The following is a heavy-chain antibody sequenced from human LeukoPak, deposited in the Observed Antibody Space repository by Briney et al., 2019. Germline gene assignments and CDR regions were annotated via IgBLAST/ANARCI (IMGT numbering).Heavy chain of an antibody. CDR1: GFAFDDYA. Sequence: GRSLRLSCAASGFAFDDYAMHWVRQAPGKGLEWVSGISWNSGSIGYADSVKGRFTISRDNAKNTLYLQMNSPRAEDTAVYYCARGETGSYGGSYQTVGYWGQGTLVTVSS. D-gene: IGHD1-26*01. J-gene: IGHJ4*02. V-gene: IGHV3-9*01. CDR2: ISWNSGSI. CDR3: ARGETGSYGGSYQTVGY.